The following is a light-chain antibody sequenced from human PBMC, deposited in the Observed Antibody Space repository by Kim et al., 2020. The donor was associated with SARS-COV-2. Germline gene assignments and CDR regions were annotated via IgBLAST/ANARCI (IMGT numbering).Light chain of an antibody. J-gene: IGKJ2*01. Sequence: LSPGERDTLSCRASQSVSSNYLAWYQGKPGQAPRLLIFGASSRATGIPDRFSGSGSGTDFTLTISRLEPEDFAVYYCQQYGSSPYTFGQGTKLEI. CDR3: QQYGSSPYT. V-gene: IGKV3-20*01. CDR2: GAS. CDR1: QSVSSNY.